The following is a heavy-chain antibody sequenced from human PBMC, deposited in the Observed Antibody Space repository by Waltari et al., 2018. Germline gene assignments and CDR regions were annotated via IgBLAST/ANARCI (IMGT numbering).Heavy chain of an antibody. Sequence: QVQLVQSGSELKKPGASVKVSCKASGYTFTNYAINWLRQAPGQGLELMGWIKDNTGNPTYVQGFTGRFVFSLDTSISTAYLQINSLKADDTAVYYCAREVVPAATIVVNWFDPWGQGTLVTVSS. V-gene: IGHV7-4-1*02. CDR3: AREVVPAATIVVNWFDP. CDR1: GYTFTNYA. J-gene: IGHJ5*02. CDR2: IKDNTGNP. D-gene: IGHD2-2*01.